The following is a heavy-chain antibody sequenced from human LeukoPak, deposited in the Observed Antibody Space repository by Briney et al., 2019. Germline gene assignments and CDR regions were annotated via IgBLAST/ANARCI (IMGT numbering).Heavy chain of an antibody. CDR1: GFSFSNHA. D-gene: IGHD2-21*02. Sequence: GGSLTLSCAASGFSFSNHAMSWLRQAPGKGLQWVSGISGSGRATYYADSVKGRFTISRDSSTNTLYLQMNSLRAEDTAIYYCAKDLDVVVTTLDYWGQGTLVTVSS. V-gene: IGHV3-23*01. J-gene: IGHJ4*02. CDR2: ISGSGRAT. CDR3: AKDLDVVVTTLDY.